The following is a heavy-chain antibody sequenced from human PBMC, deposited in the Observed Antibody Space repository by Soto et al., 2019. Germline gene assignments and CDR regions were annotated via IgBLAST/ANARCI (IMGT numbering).Heavy chain of an antibody. CDR3: AHWGVTLIPAGRGPTFDV. V-gene: IGHV2-5*02. CDR2: IYWDDDK. D-gene: IGHD3-16*01. CDR1: GFSLNSKGVG. J-gene: IGHJ3*01. Sequence: QITLKETGPTLVKPTQTLTLTCTFSGFSLNSKGVGVGWIRQPPGKALEWLALIYWDDDKRYSPSLKSRLTISKDTSKNQVVLILANIDPVDTATYYCAHWGVTLIPAGRGPTFDVWGQGTPVTVSS.